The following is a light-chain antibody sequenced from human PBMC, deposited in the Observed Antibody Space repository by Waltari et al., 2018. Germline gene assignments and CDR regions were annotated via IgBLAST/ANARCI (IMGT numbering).Light chain of an antibody. CDR1: QSLLHSNGHTY. J-gene: IGKJ3*01. CDR2: GGS. Sequence: EIVMTQTPLSLAITPGEPASISCRSSQSLLHSNGHTYLHWYLQKPGQSPQLLIYGGSNRASGVPDRVSGSGSGTDFTLKISKVEAEDVGVYYCVQAVELFTFGPGTKLDIK. CDR3: VQAVELFT. V-gene: IGKV2-40*01.